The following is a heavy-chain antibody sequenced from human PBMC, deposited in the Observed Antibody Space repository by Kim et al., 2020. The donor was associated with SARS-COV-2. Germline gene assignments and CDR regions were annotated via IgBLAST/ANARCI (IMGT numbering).Heavy chain of an antibody. Sequence: SQTLSLTCDISGDSVSSNSAAWSWIRQSPSRGLEWLGRTYYMSNWYNDYAESVKGRLTITPDTSKNQLSLQLNSVTPEDTAIYYCARGAIAVAGTPRASYSYGMDVLAQGTTVTVSS. CDR3: ARGAIAVAGTPRASYSYGMDV. CDR2: TYYMSNWYN. D-gene: IGHD6-19*01. CDR1: GDSVSSNSAA. J-gene: IGHJ6*02. V-gene: IGHV6-1*01.